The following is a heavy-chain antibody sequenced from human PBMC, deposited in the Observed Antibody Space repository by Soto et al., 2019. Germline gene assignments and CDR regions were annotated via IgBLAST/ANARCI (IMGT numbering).Heavy chain of an antibody. CDR3: ARDGASMEHEFDY. CDR1: GFTFSSYS. J-gene: IGHJ4*02. CDR2: ISSSSSYI. V-gene: IGHV3-21*01. Sequence: EVQLVESGGGLVKPGGSLRLSCAASGFTFSSYSMNWVRQAPGKGLEWVSSISSSSSYIYYADSVKGRFTISRDNAKNSLYPQMNSLRAEDTAVYYCARDGASMEHEFDYWGQGTLVTVSS. D-gene: IGHD1-26*01.